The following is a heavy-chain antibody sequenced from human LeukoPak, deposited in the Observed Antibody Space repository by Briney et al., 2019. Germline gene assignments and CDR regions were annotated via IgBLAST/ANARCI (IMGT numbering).Heavy chain of an antibody. Sequence: ASVKVSCKASGYXFTVYNIHWVRQAPGQGLEWMGRINPSSGSTIYAQKFQGRVTMTSDTSTTTVYMEMNSLRPEDTAVYSCARRYSGYDFGYWGQGTLVTVSS. J-gene: IGHJ4*02. CDR1: GYXFTVYN. CDR3: ARRYSGYDFGY. CDR2: INPSSGST. D-gene: IGHD5-12*01. V-gene: IGHV1-46*01.